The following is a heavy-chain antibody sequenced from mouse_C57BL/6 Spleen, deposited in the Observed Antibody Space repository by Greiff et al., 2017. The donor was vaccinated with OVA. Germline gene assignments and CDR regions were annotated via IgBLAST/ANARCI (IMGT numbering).Heavy chain of an antibody. D-gene: IGHD3-3*01. Sequence: QVQLQQSGAELVMPGASVKLSCKASGYTFTSYWMHWVKQRPGQGLEWIGEIDPSDSYTNYNQKFKGKSTLTVDKSSSTAYMQLSSLTSEDSAVYYCARAGPWYFDVWGTGTTVTVSS. J-gene: IGHJ1*03. CDR1: GYTFTSYW. CDR3: ARAGPWYFDV. CDR2: IDPSDSYT. V-gene: IGHV1-69*01.